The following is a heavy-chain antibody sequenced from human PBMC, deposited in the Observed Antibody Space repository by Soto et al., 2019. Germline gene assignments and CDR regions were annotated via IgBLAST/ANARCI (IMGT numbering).Heavy chain of an antibody. CDR1: GFTFSSYS. J-gene: IGHJ6*02. Sequence: RRLSCAASGFTFSSYSMNWVRQAPGKGLEWVSSISSSSSYIYYADSVKGRFTISRDNAKNSLYLQMNSLRAEDTAVYYCARDLDYDFWSGYEYGMDVWGQGTTVTVSS. D-gene: IGHD3-3*01. V-gene: IGHV3-21*01. CDR2: ISSSSSYI. CDR3: ARDLDYDFWSGYEYGMDV.